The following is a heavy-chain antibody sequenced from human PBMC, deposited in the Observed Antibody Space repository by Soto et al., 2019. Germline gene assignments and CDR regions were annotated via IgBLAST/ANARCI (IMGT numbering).Heavy chain of an antibody. Sequence: QVQLQESGPGLVKPSETLSLTCTVSGGSISSYYWNWIRQPPGKRLEWIGYIYYSGSTNYNPSLESRVTVSVDTSRNQFSRRRNSVTAADTAVYYCARVPDHTGGMDVWGQGATVTVSS. V-gene: IGHV4-59*01. J-gene: IGHJ6*02. CDR2: IYYSGST. CDR3: ARVPDHTGGMDV. CDR1: GGSISSYY.